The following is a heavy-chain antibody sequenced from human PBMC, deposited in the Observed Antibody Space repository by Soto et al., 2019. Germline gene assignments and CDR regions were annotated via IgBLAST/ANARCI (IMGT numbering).Heavy chain of an antibody. CDR2: INPSGGST. J-gene: IGHJ3*02. CDR3: AREEGLDRGVAYNWNDVPSREDAFDI. CDR1: GYTFTSYY. Sequence: VKVSCKASGYTFTSYYMHWVRQAPGQGLEWMGIINPSGGSTSYAQKFQGRVTMTRDTSTSTVYMELSSLRSEDTAVYYCAREEGLDRGVAYNWNDVPSREDAFDIWGQGTMVTVSS. D-gene: IGHD1-20*01. V-gene: IGHV1-46*03.